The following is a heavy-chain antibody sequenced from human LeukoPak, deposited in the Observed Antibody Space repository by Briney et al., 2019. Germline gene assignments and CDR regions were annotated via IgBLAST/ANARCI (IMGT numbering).Heavy chain of an antibody. CDR3: ARCEWEPPYYYGMDV. CDR2: IIPIFGTA. V-gene: IGHV1-69*13. Sequence: ASVKVSCTASGGTFSSYAISWVRQAPGQGLEWMGGIIPIFGTANYAQKFQGRVTITADESTSTAYMELSSLRSEDTAVYYCARCEWEPPYYYGMDVWGQGTTVTVSS. J-gene: IGHJ6*02. CDR1: GGTFSSYA. D-gene: IGHD1-26*01.